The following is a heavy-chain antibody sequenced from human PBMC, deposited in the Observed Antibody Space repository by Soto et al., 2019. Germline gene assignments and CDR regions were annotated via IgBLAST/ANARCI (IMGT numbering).Heavy chain of an antibody. CDR3: AMNAGSFGGNYFDF. CDR2: IWFDGSNK. D-gene: IGHD1-26*01. J-gene: IGHJ4*02. Sequence: QVQLVESGAGVVQPGRSLRLSCVASGFTFRSYGMHWVRQAPGKGLEWVAVIWFDGSNKWYADSVKGRFTISRDNSKKTLYLQMNSLRVEDTAVYYCAMNAGSFGGNYFDFWGQGTLVTVSS. V-gene: IGHV3-33*01. CDR1: GFTFRSYG.